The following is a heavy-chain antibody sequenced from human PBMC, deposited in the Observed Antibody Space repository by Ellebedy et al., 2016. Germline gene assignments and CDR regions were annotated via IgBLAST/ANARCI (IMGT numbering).Heavy chain of an antibody. CDR2: IWYDGSNK. CDR1: GFTFSSYG. D-gene: IGHD3-10*01. Sequence: GESLKISXAASGFTFSSYGMHWVRQAPGKGLEWVAVIWYDGSNKYYADSVKGRFTISRDNSKNTLYLQMNSLRAEDTAVYYCARDGVRGVVPGLYYYYYMDVWGKGTTVTVSS. V-gene: IGHV3-33*01. CDR3: ARDGVRGVVPGLYYYYYMDV. J-gene: IGHJ6*03.